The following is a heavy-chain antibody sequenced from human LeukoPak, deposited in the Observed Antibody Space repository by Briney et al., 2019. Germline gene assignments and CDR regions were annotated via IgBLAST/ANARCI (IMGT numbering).Heavy chain of an antibody. J-gene: IGHJ4*02. V-gene: IGHV1-2*02. CDR3: ARGDGDGYNFWY. CDR1: GYTFTACY. D-gene: IGHD5-24*01. Sequence: GASVKVSCKASGYTFTACYIHWVRQAPGQGLEWMGWINPNNGGTNYAQKFQGRVTMTRDTSISTAYMELNRLRSDDTAVYYCARGDGDGYNFWYWGQGTLVTVPS. CDR2: INPNNGGT.